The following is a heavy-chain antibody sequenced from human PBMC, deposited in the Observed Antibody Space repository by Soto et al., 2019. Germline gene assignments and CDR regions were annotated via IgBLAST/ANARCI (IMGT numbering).Heavy chain of an antibody. CDR1: GGSLSSYY. V-gene: IGHV4-59*01. CDR2: IYYSGST. J-gene: IGHJ4*02. Sequence: SETLSLTCTVSGGSLSSYYWSWIRQPPGKGLEWIGYIYYSGSTNYNPSLKSRVNISVDTSKKQFSLKLSSVTAADTAVYYCARDRAYFDYWGQGTLVTVS. CDR3: ARDRAYFDY.